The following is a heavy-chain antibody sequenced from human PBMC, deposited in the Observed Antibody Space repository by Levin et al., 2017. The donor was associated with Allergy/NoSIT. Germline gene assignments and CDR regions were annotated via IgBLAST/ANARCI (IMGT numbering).Heavy chain of an antibody. Sequence: PETLSLTCSVSGQSISNSDYYWGWIRQAPGRGLEWIALINYVGTTFYNPSLKSRVTISMDTSDNDFSLNLSSVTAADTAVYYCARRRSGLNWFDPWGQGTLVTVSS. J-gene: IGHJ5*02. CDR3: ARRRSGLNWFDP. V-gene: IGHV4-39*02. D-gene: IGHD3-3*01. CDR2: INYVGTT. CDR1: GQSISNSDYY.